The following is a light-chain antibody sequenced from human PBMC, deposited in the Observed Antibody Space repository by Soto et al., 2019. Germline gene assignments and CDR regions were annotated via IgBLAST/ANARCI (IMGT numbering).Light chain of an antibody. V-gene: IGKV3-11*01. Sequence: EIVLTQSPATLSLSLGERATLSCRASQSVSSYLAWYQQKPGQAPRLLLYDASNRATGIPASFSGSGSGTDFTVTISTLEPEHFAVYYCQQRSKWPLIFTFGPGTKVDIK. CDR3: QQRSKWPLIFT. CDR2: DAS. CDR1: QSVSSY. J-gene: IGKJ3*01.